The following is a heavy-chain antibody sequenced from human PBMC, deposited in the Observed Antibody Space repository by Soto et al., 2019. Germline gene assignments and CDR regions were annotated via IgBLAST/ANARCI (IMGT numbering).Heavy chain of an antibody. J-gene: IGHJ5*02. Sequence: QLQLQESGPGLVKPSETLSLTCTVSGGSISSSSYYWGWIRQPPGKGLEWIGSIYYSGSTYYNPSLKSLVTISVDTSKNQFPQKLSSVTVADTAVYYCARRNGVVPAAIPWFDPWCQGTLVTVTS. CDR3: ARRNGVVPAAIPWFDP. CDR1: GGSISSSSYY. D-gene: IGHD2-2*01. V-gene: IGHV4-39*01. CDR2: IYYSGST.